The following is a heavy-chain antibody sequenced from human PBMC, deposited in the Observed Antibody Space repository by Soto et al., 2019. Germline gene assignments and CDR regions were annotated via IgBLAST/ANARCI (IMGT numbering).Heavy chain of an antibody. V-gene: IGHV1-3*01. Sequence: QVQLVQSGAEVKKPGASVRVSCKASGYTFTAYAMDWVRQTPGQRLEWVGWINVGTGDTEYSQQFQGRVNITRDTSARTLYMELSSLRSEDTAGYYCARDVDTSMSAPLDYWGQGSLVTVSS. CDR2: INVGTGDT. CDR3: ARDVDTSMSAPLDY. CDR1: GYTFTAYA. D-gene: IGHD5-18*01. J-gene: IGHJ4*02.